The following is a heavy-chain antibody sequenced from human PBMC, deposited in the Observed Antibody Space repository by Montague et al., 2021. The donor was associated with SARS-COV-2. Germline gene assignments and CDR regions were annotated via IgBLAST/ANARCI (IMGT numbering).Heavy chain of an antibody. D-gene: IGHD4-17*01. J-gene: IGHJ4*02. CDR3: ARRRLREADFDF. CDR1: GDSVSSSDHY. CDR2: VYYSGYT. V-gene: IGHV4-39*01. Sequence: SETLSLTCTVSGDSVSSSDHYWGWIRQPPGKGLEWLGIVYYSGYTYYNPSVKGRVTISIDASKNQFSLKLNSLTATDTAIYHCARRRLREADFDFWGQGTLLTVSS.